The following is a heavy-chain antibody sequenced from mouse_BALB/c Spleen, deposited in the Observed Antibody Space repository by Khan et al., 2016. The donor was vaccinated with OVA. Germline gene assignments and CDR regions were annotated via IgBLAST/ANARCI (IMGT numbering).Heavy chain of an antibody. Sequence: QVQLQQSGAELARPGASVKMSCKASGYTFTSYTIHWIKQRPGQGLEWIGYIHPSSGYTNYNQKFKDKATLTADKSSTTAYMQLSSLTSVDSAVYDCARDGAYYRNDGWIEYWGQGTLGTVSA. J-gene: IGHJ3*01. CDR1: GYTFTSYT. CDR3: ARDGAYYRNDGWIEY. V-gene: IGHV1-4*01. D-gene: IGHD2-14*01. CDR2: IHPSSGYT.